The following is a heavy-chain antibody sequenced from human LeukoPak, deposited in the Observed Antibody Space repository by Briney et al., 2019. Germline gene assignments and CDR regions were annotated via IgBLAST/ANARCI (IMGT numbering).Heavy chain of an antibody. J-gene: IGHJ5*02. D-gene: IGHD2-2*02. CDR1: GFTFSTYW. V-gene: IGHV3-74*03. CDR3: ARDSFHTS. CDR2: INSDGSWT. Sequence: PGGSLRLSCEASGFTFSTYWMHWVRQAPGKGLVWVSRINSDGSWTTYADSVKGRFTVSRDNSKSTIYLQMKSLRAEDTAVYYCARDSFHTSWGQGTLVTVSS.